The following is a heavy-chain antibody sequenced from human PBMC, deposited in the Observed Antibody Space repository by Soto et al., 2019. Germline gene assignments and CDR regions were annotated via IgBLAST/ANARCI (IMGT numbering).Heavy chain of an antibody. CDR1: GGPIKTGDYY. Sequence: SETLSLTCNVSGGPIKTGDYYWNWIRQPPGKGLEWIRYVFYSGATNYSPSLKSRAAISMDTSKNQFSLSLTSVTAADTAGYYCARAGFSYGNLLFWGQGIRVTFSS. V-gene: IGHV4-30-4*01. CDR2: VFYSGAT. D-gene: IGHD3-10*01. J-gene: IGHJ4*02. CDR3: ARAGFSYGNLLF.